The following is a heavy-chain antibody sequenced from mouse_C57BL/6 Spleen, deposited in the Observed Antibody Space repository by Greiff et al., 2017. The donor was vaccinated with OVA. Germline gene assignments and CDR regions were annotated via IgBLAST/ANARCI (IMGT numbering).Heavy chain of an antibody. J-gene: IGHJ4*01. V-gene: IGHV1-26*01. CDR3: ARSLEGGAMDY. CDR2: INPNNGGT. Sequence: EVQLQQSGPELVKPGASVKISCKASGYTFTDYYMNWVKQSHGKSLEWIGDINPNNGGTSYNQKFKGKATLTVDKSSSTAYMELRSLTSEDSAVYYCARSLEGGAMDYWGQGTSVTVSS. CDR1: GYTFTDYY.